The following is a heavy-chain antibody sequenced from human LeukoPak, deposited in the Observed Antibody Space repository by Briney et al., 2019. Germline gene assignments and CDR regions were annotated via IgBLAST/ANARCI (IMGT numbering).Heavy chain of an antibody. V-gene: IGHV1-18*01. CDR3: ARESHETREDY. CDR2: ISANNGDT. D-gene: IGHD1-1*01. J-gene: IGHJ4*02. Sequence: ASVKVSCKASGYTFTSYGISWVRQAPGQGLEWMGWISANNGDTDYPPKLQDRVTMTTGTYTRTAYMELGSLRSDDTAMYYCARESHETREDYWGQGTLVTVSS. CDR1: GYTFTSYG.